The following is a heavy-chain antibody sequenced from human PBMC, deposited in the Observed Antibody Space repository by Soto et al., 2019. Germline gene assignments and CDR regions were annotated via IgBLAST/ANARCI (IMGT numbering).Heavy chain of an antibody. CDR2: SGSTANSDAT. CDR3: TGEYSSLRADYFYGMDV. D-gene: IGHD6-6*01. V-gene: IGHV3-73*02. J-gene: IGHJ6*02. Sequence: EVQLVESGGGLVQPGGSLKLSCAASGFSFSDSAIHWVRQASGKGLEWVARSGSTANSDATRLAASVRGRFTFSSDDSKSTAFLQMNSLKAEDTGVYDCTGEYSSLRADYFYGMDVWGQGTTVTVSS. CDR1: GFSFSDSA.